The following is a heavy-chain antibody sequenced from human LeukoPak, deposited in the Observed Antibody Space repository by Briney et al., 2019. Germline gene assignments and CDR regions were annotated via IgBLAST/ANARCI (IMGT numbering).Heavy chain of an antibody. CDR3: AREGHILTGYEHSSFDY. CDR1: GYTFTSYG. D-gene: IGHD3-9*01. CDR2: ISAYNGNT. J-gene: IGHJ4*02. V-gene: IGHV1-18*01. Sequence: GASVKVSCKASGYTFTSYGISWVRQAPGQGLEWMGWISAYNGNTNYAQKLQGRVTMTTDTSTSTAYMELRSLRSDDTAVYYCAREGHILTGYEHSSFDYWGQGTLVTVSS.